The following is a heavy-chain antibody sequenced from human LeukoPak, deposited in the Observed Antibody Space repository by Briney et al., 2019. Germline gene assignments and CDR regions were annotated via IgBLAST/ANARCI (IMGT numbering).Heavy chain of an antibody. CDR2: INPNSGGT. J-gene: IGHJ6*03. CDR3: ARDKSIAATYYYYYYMDV. V-gene: IGHV1-2*02. Sequence: ASVKVSCKASGYTFTSYDINWVRQATGQGLEWMGWINPNSGGTNYAQKFQGRVTMTRDTSISTAYMELSRPRSDDTAVYYCARDKSIAATYYYYYYMDVWGKGTTVTVSS. D-gene: IGHD6-6*01. CDR1: GYTFTSYD.